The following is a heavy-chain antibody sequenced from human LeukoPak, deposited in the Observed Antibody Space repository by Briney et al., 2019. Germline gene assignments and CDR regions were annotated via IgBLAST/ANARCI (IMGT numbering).Heavy chain of an antibody. D-gene: IGHD1-7*01. CDR1: GYSFSSYG. J-gene: IGHJ4*02. CDR2: ISAPNGNT. V-gene: IGHV1-18*01. CDR3: ARYPLSYTGNWHYFFDY. Sequence: ASVKVSCKASGYSFSSYGITWVRQAPGQGLEWLGWISAPNGNTNYAQKLQGRVTMTSDTSTSTAYMDLRSLTPDDTAFYYCARYPLSYTGNWHYFFDYWGQGTLLTVSS.